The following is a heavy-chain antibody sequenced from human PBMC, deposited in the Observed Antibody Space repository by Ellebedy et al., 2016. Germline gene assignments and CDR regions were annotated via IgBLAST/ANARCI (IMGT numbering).Heavy chain of an antibody. CDR2: VNTFSGNT. CDR3: AKTSGWGYGEN. Sequence: ASVKVSCXASGDTFTTFSITWVRQVPGQGLEWMGFVNTFSGNTKFAQKFQGRVSMTTDSSTHTAYMDLRSLRSDDTAMYYCAKTSGWGYGENWGQGTLVTVSS. J-gene: IGHJ4*02. D-gene: IGHD3-10*01. CDR1: GDTFTTFS. V-gene: IGHV1-18*04.